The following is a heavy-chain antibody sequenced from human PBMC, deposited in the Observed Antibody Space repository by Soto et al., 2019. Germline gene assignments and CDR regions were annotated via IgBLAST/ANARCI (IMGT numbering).Heavy chain of an antibody. CDR3: ARDGLVRPNSMDV. Sequence: ASVKVSCKASGGTFSSYAISWVRQAPGQGLEWMGWISAYNGNTNYAQKLQGRVTMTTDTSTSTAYMELRSLRSDDTAVYYCARDGLVRPNSMDVWGQGTTVTAP. D-gene: IGHD3-10*01. CDR1: GGTFSSYA. CDR2: ISAYNGNT. V-gene: IGHV1-18*01. J-gene: IGHJ6*02.